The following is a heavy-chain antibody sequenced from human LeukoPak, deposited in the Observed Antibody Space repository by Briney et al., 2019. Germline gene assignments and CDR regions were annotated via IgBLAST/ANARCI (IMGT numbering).Heavy chain of an antibody. CDR1: GYTLSSFS. CDR2: ISISSRCI. CDR3: ARGVQLHDAFDI. V-gene: IGHV3-21*01. J-gene: IGHJ3*02. D-gene: IGHD6-13*01. Sequence: GGSLRLSCAASGYTLSSFSMNGVRHARGKGLEWVSFISISSRCIYYADSVKGRFTISSNDAKNSLYLQMSSLRAEDTAVYYCARGVQLHDAFDIWGQGATVTASS.